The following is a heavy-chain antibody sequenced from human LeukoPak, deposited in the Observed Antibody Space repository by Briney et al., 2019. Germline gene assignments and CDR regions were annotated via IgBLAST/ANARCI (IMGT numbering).Heavy chain of an antibody. V-gene: IGHV1-8*03. CDR1: GYTFTSYD. Sequence: GASVKVSCKASGYTFTSYDINWLRRATGQGLEWMGWMNPNSGNTGYAQKFQGRVTITRNTSISTAYMELSSLRSEDTAVYYCARGLYDFWSGYSPFDYWGQGTLVTVSS. CDR3: ARGLYDFWSGYSPFDY. D-gene: IGHD3-3*01. CDR2: MNPNSGNT. J-gene: IGHJ4*02.